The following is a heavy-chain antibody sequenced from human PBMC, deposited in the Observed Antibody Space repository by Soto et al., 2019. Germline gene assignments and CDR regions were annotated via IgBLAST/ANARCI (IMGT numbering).Heavy chain of an antibody. J-gene: IGHJ6*02. CDR1: GYSFTSYW. Sequence: GESLKISCKGSGYSFTSYWIGWVRQMPGKGLEWMGIIYSGDSDTRYSPSFQGQVTISADKSISTAYLQWSSLKASDTAMYYCARHLGSWPAAIDGMDVWGQGTTVTVSS. D-gene: IGHD2-2*01. CDR2: IYSGDSDT. CDR3: ARHLGSWPAAIDGMDV. V-gene: IGHV5-51*01.